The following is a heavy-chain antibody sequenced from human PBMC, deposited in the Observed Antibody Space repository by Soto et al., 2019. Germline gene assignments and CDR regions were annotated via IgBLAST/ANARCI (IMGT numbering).Heavy chain of an antibody. Sequence: SVKVSCKASGGAFRVYGISWVRQVPGQGPEWMGGIMPILGTPQYAQMFQGRVTITADESTSTVYMELNSLKSEDTAVYYCARDVRGLKVFDSWGQGTLVTVSS. J-gene: IGHJ4*02. CDR1: GGAFRVYG. CDR2: IMPILGTP. V-gene: IGHV1-69*13. CDR3: ARDVRGLKVFDS.